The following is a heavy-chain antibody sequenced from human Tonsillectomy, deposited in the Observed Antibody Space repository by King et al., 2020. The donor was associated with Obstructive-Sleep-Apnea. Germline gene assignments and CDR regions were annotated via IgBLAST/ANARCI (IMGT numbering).Heavy chain of an antibody. J-gene: IGHJ6*02. V-gene: IGHV3-23*04. Sequence: VQLVESGGGLVQPGGSLRLSCAASGFTFSSYAMSWVRQAPGKGLEWVSAISGSGGSTYYADSVKGRFTISRDNSKNTLYLQMNSLRAEDTAVYYCATNWDSGYSSYYYGMDVWGQGTTVTVSS. D-gene: IGHD3-22*01. CDR3: ATNWDSGYSSYYYGMDV. CDR2: ISGSGGST. CDR1: GFTFSSYA.